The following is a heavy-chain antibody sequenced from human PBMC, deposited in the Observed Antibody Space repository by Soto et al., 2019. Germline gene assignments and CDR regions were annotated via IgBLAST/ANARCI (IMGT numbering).Heavy chain of an antibody. CDR3: AKDSHWAIISPTHDY. CDR2: ISSSSSTI. J-gene: IGHJ4*01. Sequence: GGSLRLSCAASGFTFSSYSMNWVRQAPGKGLEWVSYISSSSSTIYYADSVRGRFTISRDTSKNMLYLQMNSLRAEDTAIYYCAKDSHWAIISPTHDYWGHGTLVTVSS. CDR1: GFTFSSYS. D-gene: IGHD2-2*01. V-gene: IGHV3-48*01.